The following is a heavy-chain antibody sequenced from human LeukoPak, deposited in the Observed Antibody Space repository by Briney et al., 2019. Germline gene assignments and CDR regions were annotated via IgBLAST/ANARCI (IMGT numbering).Heavy chain of an antibody. CDR3: AKDQGLQPYYFDY. D-gene: IGHD6-13*01. CDR2: ISGSGGST. CDR1: GFTFSSYA. J-gene: IGHJ4*02. V-gene: IGHV3-23*01. Sequence: GGSLRLSCAASGFTFSSYAMSWVRQAPGKGLEWVSAISGSGGSTYYADSVKGRFTIPRDNSKNTLYLQMNSLRAEDTAVYYCAKDQGLQPYYFDYWGQGTLVTVSS.